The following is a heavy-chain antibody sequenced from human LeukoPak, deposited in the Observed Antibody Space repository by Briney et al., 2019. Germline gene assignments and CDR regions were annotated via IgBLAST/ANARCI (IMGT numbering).Heavy chain of an antibody. J-gene: IGHJ3*02. CDR2: IIPIFGTA. CDR1: GGTFSSYA. D-gene: IGHD3-16*01. V-gene: IGHV1-69*05. CDR3: ARGGSPPHAFDI. Sequence: ASVKVSCKTTGGTFSSYAISWVRQAPGQVLEWMGGIIPIFGTANYAQKLQGRVTMTTDTSTSTAYMELRSLRSDDTAVYYCARGGSPPHAFDIWGQGTMVTVSS.